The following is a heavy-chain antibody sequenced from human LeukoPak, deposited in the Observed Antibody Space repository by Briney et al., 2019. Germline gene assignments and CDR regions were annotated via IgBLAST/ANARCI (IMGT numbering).Heavy chain of an antibody. CDR2: ISYDGSNK. CDR1: GFTFSYYA. CDR3: ARVFGRWVMLAATDS. V-gene: IGHV3-30-3*01. Sequence: GGSLRLSCEASGFTFSYYAMHWVRQAPGKGLEWVAVISYDGSNKYYADSVKGRFTISRDKSKNTLYLQMNSLRVEDTAVYYCARVFGRWVMLAATDSWGQGTLVTVSS. J-gene: IGHJ4*02. D-gene: IGHD5-24*01.